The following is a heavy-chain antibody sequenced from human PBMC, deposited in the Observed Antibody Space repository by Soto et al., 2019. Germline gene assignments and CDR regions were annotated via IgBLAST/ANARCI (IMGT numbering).Heavy chain of an antibody. CDR3: AKGDRAGYCSTTSCYAWAPWFDP. CDR1: GFTFGDYA. V-gene: IGHV3-9*01. J-gene: IGHJ5*02. Sequence: GGSLRLSCAASGFTFGDYAMHWVRQAPGKGLEWVSGINWISSSRGYADSVKGRFTISRDNAKNSLYLQMNSLRPEDTALYYCAKGDRAGYCSTTSCYAWAPWFDPWGQGTLVTVSS. CDR2: INWISSSR. D-gene: IGHD2-2*01.